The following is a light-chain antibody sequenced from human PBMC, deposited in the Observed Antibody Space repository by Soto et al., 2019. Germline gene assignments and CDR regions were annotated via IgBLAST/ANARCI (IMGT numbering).Light chain of an antibody. CDR3: SSYTTTSTLGV. CDR1: SSDVGGYNY. CDR2: EVS. Sequence: QSVLTQPASVSGSPGQSITLSCSGTSSDVGGYNYVSWYQQHPGKAPQLMIYEVSNRPSGVSNRFSGSKSGNTASLTISGLQADDEADYYCSSYTTTSTLGVFGGGTNLTVL. V-gene: IGLV2-14*01. J-gene: IGLJ2*01.